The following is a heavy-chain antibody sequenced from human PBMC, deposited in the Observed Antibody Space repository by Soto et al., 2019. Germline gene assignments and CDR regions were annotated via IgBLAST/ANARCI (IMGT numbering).Heavy chain of an antibody. CDR3: ARDIVFGGTYGMDV. Sequence: QVPLVQSGAEVKKPGSSVKVSCKASGGTFSRYAISWVRQAPGQGLEWMGGIIAIFGTANYAQKFQGRVTITADESTSTAYMELSSLTSEDTAVYYCARDIVFGGTYGMDVWGQGTTVTVSS. CDR2: IIAIFGTA. CDR1: GGTFSRYA. D-gene: IGHD3-16*01. J-gene: IGHJ6*02. V-gene: IGHV1-69*12.